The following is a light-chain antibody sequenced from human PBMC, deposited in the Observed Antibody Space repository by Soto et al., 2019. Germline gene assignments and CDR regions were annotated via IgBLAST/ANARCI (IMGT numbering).Light chain of an antibody. CDR3: SSYTSNNTYV. V-gene: IGLV2-14*01. CDR2: EAS. Sequence: QSVLTQPASVSGSPGQSISISCTGSSNDVGGYKYVSWYQQHPGKAPKVMIYEASNRPSGVSNRFSGSKSGNTASLTISGLQAEDEADYYCSSYTSNNTYVFGTGTKLTVL. CDR1: SNDVGGYKY. J-gene: IGLJ1*01.